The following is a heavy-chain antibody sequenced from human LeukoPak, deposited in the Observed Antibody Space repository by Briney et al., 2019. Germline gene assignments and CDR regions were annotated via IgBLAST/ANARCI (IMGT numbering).Heavy chain of an antibody. CDR3: ARETPYSSSWYLDY. V-gene: IGHV4-31*03. D-gene: IGHD6-13*01. Sequence: SQTLSLTCTVSGGSISSGGYYWSWIRQHPGKGLEWIGYIYYSGSTYYNPSLKSRVTISVDASKNQFSLKLSSVTAADTAVYYCARETPYSSSWYLDYWGQGTLVTVSS. CDR1: GGSISSGGYY. J-gene: IGHJ4*02. CDR2: IYYSGST.